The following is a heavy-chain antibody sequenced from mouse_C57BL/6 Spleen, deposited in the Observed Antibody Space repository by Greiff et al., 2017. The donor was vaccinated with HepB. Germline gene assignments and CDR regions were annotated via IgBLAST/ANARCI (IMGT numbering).Heavy chain of an antibody. D-gene: IGHD1-1*01. CDR3: TSPVYRMDY. Sequence: SGAELVRPGASVTLSCKASGYTFTDYEMHWVKQTPVHGLEWIGAIDPETGGTAYNQKFKGKAILTADKSSSTAYMELRSLTSEDSAVYYCTSPVYRMDYWGQGTSVTVSS. J-gene: IGHJ4*01. CDR2: IDPETGGT. CDR1: GYTFTDYE. V-gene: IGHV1-15*01.